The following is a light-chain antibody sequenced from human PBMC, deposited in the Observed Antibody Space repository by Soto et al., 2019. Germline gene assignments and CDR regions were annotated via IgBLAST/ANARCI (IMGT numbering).Light chain of an antibody. CDR3: QQSYSRWP. J-gene: IGKJ1*01. Sequence: DIQMTQSPSSLSASVGNRVTITCRASQSISRNLNWYQQRPGKAPKLLIYAASSLQSGVPSRFSGSGSGTDFTLTISSLQPEDFATYYCQQSYSRWPFGQGPKVDIK. CDR1: QSISRN. CDR2: AAS. V-gene: IGKV1-39*01.